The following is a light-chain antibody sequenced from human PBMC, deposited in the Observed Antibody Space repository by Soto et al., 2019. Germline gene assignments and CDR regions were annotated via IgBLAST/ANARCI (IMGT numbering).Light chain of an antibody. Sequence: DIQMTQSPSTLSGSVGDGVTMTCRASQTISSWLAWYQQKPGKAPKLLIYKASTLKSGVPSRFSGSGSGTEFTLTISSLQPDDFATYYCQHDNSYSEAFGQGTKV. J-gene: IGKJ1*01. CDR2: KAS. V-gene: IGKV1-5*03. CDR3: QHDNSYSEA. CDR1: QTISSW.